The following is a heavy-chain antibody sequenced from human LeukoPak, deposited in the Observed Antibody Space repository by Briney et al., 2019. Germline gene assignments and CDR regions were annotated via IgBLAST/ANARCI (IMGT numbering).Heavy chain of an antibody. J-gene: IGHJ4*02. CDR3: ASTQTFDY. V-gene: IGHV3-7*05. CDR1: GFTFSNYW. CDR2: IKQDGSER. Sequence: GRSLRLSCTASGFTFSNYWMSWVRQAPGKGLEWVANIKQDGSERYYADSVRGRFTISRDNAKSSLYLQLNSLRVEDTAVYHCASTQTFDYWGQGTLVTAPS.